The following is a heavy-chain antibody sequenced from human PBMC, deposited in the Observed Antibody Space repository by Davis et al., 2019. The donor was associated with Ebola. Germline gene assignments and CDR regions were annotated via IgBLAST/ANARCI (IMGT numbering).Heavy chain of an antibody. CDR2: ISAYNGNT. CDR3: ARFELAARPGWFDP. V-gene: IGHV1-18*01. CDR1: GYTFTSYG. D-gene: IGHD6-6*01. J-gene: IGHJ5*02. Sequence: ASVKVSCKASGYTFTSYGISWVRQAPGQGLEWMGWISAYNGNTNYAQKLQGRVTMTTETATNTAYMELRSLRPDDTAVYYCARFELAARPGWFDPWGQGSRVTVSS.